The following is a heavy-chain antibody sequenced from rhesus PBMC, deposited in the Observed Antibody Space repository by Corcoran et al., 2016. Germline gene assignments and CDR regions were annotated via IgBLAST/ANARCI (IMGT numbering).Heavy chain of an antibody. D-gene: IGHD6-13*01. J-gene: IGHJ4*01. CDR1: GYTFTDYY. Sequence: EVQLMQSGAEVKKPGASVKISCKASGYTFTDYYLHWVRQDPGKGLEWMGSVDPEDGEVVHAQKCQDRSTMTAYTSTDTAYMELSSLRSEDTAVYYCAIGIIVGRDYWGQGVLVTVSS. CDR2: VDPEDGEV. CDR3: AIGIIVGRDY. V-gene: IGHV1-111*02.